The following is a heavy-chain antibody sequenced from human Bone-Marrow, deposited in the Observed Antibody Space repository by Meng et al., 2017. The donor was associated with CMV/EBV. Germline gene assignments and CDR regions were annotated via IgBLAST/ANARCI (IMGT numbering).Heavy chain of an antibody. Sequence: GGSLRLSCAASGFTFSSYSMNWVRQAPGKGLEWVSSISSSSSYIYYADSVKGRFTISRDNAKNSLYLQMNSLRAEDTAVYYCAVVPAATRFYYYYGMDVWGQGNTVTVSS. D-gene: IGHD2-2*01. J-gene: IGHJ6*02. CDR2: ISSSSSYI. V-gene: IGHV3-21*01. CDR1: GFTFSSYS. CDR3: AVVPAATRFYYYYGMDV.